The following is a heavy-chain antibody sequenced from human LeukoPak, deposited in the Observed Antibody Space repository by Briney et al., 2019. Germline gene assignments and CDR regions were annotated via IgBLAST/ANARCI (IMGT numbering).Heavy chain of an antibody. J-gene: IGHJ4*02. CDR2: INWNGGST. Sequence: GGSLRLSCAASGFTFGNYGMSWVRQAPGKGLEWASGINWNGGSTGYADSVEGRFTISRDNAKNSQYLQMNSLRVEDTALCYCARAQTYGDSRLLLDYWGQGTLVTVSS. CDR3: ARAQTYGDSRLLLDY. D-gene: IGHD4-17*01. V-gene: IGHV3-20*04. CDR1: GFTFGNYG.